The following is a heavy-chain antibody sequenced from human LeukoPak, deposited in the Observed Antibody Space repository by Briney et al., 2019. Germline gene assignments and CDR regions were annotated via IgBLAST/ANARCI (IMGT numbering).Heavy chain of an antibody. CDR1: GFTFSSYA. J-gene: IGHJ4*02. CDR2: ISYDGSNK. V-gene: IGHV3-30-3*01. D-gene: IGHD3-22*01. CDR3: ARGGYYYDKRPDY. Sequence: GGSLRLSCAASGFTFSSYAMHWVRQAPGKGLEWVAVISYDGSNKYYADSVKGRFTISRDNSKNTLYLQMNSLRAEDTAVYYCARGGYYYDKRPDYWGQGTLVTVSS.